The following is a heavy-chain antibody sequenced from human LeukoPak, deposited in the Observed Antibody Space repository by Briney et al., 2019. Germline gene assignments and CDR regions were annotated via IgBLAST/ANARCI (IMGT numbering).Heavy chain of an antibody. V-gene: IGHV3-30*18. D-gene: IGHD3-3*01. CDR3: AKQEGGYDFWSGFLY. CDR2: ISYDGSNK. Sequence: PGRSLRLSCAASGFTFSSYGTHWVRQAPGKGLEWVAVISYDGSNKYYADSVKGRFTISRDNSKNTLYLQMNSLRAEDTAVYYCAKQEGGYDFWSGFLYWGQGTLVTVSS. J-gene: IGHJ4*02. CDR1: GFTFSSYG.